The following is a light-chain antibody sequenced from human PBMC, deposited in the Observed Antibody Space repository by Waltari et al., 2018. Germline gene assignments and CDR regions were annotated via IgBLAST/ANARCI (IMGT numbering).Light chain of an antibody. CDR2: WAS. V-gene: IGKV4-1*01. Sequence: DIVMTQSPDSLAVSLGERATVNCKSSQNILSNSNNKNYLSWYQQKPGQPPKLLIYWASIRQSGVPDRFSGSGSGTDFTLTISSLQAEDVAVYFCQQYYSTPQTFDQGTKVEIK. CDR3: QQYYSTPQT. CDR1: QNILSNSNNKNY. J-gene: IGKJ1*01.